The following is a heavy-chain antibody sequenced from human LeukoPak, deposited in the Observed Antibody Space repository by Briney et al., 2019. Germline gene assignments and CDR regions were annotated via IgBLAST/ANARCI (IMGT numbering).Heavy chain of an antibody. J-gene: IGHJ3*02. CDR1: GGSISPYY. CDR2: IYDSGTT. V-gene: IGHV4-39*01. CDR3: ATHRRSGSGGSENAFEI. D-gene: IGHD5-12*01. Sequence: SETLSLTCSVSGGSISPYYWDWIRQAPGKGLEWIGNIYDSGTTHYNPSLKSRVTISGDTSKNQFSLKLNSVTAADTAIYYCATHRRSGSGGSENAFEIWGQGTMVTVSS.